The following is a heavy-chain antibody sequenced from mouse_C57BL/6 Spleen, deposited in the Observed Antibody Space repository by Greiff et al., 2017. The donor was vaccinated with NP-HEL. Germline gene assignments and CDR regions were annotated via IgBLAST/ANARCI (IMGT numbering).Heavy chain of an antibody. CDR3: ARSRALLWFAY. V-gene: IGHV14-3*01. D-gene: IGHD3-3*01. CDR2: IDPANGNT. CDR1: GFNIKNTY. Sequence: EVQGVESVAELVRPGASVKLSCTASGFNIKNTYMHWGKQRHEQGLEWIGRIDPANGNTKYAPKFQGKATLTADTSSNTAYLQLSSLTSEDTAIYYCARSRALLWFAYWGQGTLVTVSA. J-gene: IGHJ3*01.